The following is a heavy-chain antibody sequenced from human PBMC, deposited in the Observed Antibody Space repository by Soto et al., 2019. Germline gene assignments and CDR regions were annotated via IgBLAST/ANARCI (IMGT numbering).Heavy chain of an antibody. D-gene: IGHD3-10*01. V-gene: IGHV3-9*01. CDR1: GFTFDDYA. CDR3: AKDTNLIGSGISAFDI. Sequence: GGSLRLSCAASGFTFDDYAMHWVRQAPGKGLEWVSGISWNSGSIGYADSVKGRFTISRDNAKNSLYLQMNSLRAEDTALYYCAKDTNLIGSGISAFDIWGQGTMVTVSS. CDR2: ISWNSGSI. J-gene: IGHJ3*02.